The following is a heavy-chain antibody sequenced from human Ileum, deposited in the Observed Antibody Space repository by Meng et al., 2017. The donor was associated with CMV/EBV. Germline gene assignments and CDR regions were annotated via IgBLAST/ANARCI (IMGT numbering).Heavy chain of an antibody. Sequence: AAAVFTFSSYAMHWVRQAPGKGLEWVVVISYDGSNKYYADSVKGRFTISRDNSKNTLYLQMNSLRAEDTAAYYCARDLAYCGGDCSPWGQGTLVTVSS. CDR1: VFTFSSYA. J-gene: IGHJ5*02. D-gene: IGHD2-21*01. CDR3: ARDLAYCGGDCSP. V-gene: IGHV3-30-3*01. CDR2: ISYDGSNK.